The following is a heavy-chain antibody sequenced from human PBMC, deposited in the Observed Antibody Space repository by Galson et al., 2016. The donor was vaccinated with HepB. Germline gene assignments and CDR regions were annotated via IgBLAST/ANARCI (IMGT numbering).Heavy chain of an antibody. V-gene: IGHV4-31*03. J-gene: IGHJ4*02. CDR3: TSGLVRGVISF. D-gene: IGHD3-10*01. CDR1: GGSISSGGYY. CDR2: IFYSGSS. Sequence: TLSLTCSVSGGSISSGGYYWSWIRQHPGKGLEWIGYIFYSGSSYYNPSLKSRVTIIVDTSKNQFSLKLSFVTAADKAVYHCTSGLVRGVISFWGQGFLVSVSS.